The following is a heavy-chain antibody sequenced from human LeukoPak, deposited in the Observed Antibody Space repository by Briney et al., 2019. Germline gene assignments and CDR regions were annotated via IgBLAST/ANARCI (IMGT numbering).Heavy chain of an antibody. CDR2: ISSSSSYI. D-gene: IGHD2-15*01. CDR3: ARGTRVAANLHTA. V-gene: IGHV3-21*01. CDR1: GFTFSSYS. Sequence: SGGSLRLSCAASGFTFSSYSMTWVRQAPGKGLEWVSSISSSSSYIYYADSVKGRFTISRDNAKNSLYLQMNSLRAEDTAVYYCARGTRVAANLHTAWGQGTLVTVPS. J-gene: IGHJ5*02.